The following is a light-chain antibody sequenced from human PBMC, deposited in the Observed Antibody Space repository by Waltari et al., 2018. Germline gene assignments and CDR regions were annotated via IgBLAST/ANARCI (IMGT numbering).Light chain of an antibody. CDR1: NANLGSNY. J-gene: IGLJ1*01. CDR3: ASWDDSHYV. V-gene: IGLV1-47*01. Sequence: QSVLTQPPSASETPGQRVTISCSGSNANLGSNYLYWYQPHPGTAPKPPIYRNNPRPSGVPARFSASKSGTSASLAIDGLRSEDEAIYYCASWDDSHYVFGPGTQVTVL. CDR2: RNN.